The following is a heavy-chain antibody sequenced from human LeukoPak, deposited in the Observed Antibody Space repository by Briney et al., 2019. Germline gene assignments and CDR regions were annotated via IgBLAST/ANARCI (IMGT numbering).Heavy chain of an antibody. J-gene: IGHJ4*02. CDR2: IYTSGST. Sequence: TSETLSLTCTVSGGSISSGSYYWSWIRQPAGKGLEWIGRIYTSGSTNYNPSLKSRVTISVDTSKNQFSLKPSSVTAADTAVYYCARATYYYDSSGYLDDYWGQGTLVTVSS. CDR1: GGSISSGSYY. D-gene: IGHD3-22*01. V-gene: IGHV4-61*02. CDR3: ARATYYYDSSGYLDDY.